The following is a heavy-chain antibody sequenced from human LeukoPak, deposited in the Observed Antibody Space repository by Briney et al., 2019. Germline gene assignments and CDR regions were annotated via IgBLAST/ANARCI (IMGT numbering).Heavy chain of an antibody. CDR2: IYPGDSDT. CDR3: ARHASRYSSSSLYYFDY. Sequence: GESLKISCKGSGYSFTSYWIGWVRQMPGKGLEWMGIIYPGDSDTRYSPSFQGQVTISADKSISTAYLQWSSLKASDTAMYYCARHASRYSSSSLYYFDYWGQGTLVTVSS. J-gene: IGHJ4*02. CDR1: GYSFTSYW. D-gene: IGHD6-13*01. V-gene: IGHV5-51*01.